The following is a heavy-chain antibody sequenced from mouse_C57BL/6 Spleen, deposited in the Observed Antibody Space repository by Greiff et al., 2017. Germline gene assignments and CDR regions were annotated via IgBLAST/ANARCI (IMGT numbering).Heavy chain of an antibody. CDR1: GYSITSGYY. V-gene: IGHV3-6*01. CDR3: ARGGNYVAY. J-gene: IGHJ3*01. CDR2: ISYDGSN. Sequence: EVQRVESGPGLVKPSQSLSLTCSVTGYSITSGYYWNWIRQFPGNKLEWMGYISYDGSNNYNPSLKNRISITRDTSKNQFFLKLNSVTTEDTATYYCARGGNYVAYWGQGTLVTVSA. D-gene: IGHD2-1*01.